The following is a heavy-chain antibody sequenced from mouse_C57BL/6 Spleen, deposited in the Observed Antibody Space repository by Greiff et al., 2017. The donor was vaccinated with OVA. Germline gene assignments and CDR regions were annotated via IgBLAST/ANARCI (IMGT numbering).Heavy chain of an antibody. J-gene: IGHJ3*01. CDR3: TRMVTTGAFAY. V-gene: IGHV1-15*01. D-gene: IGHD2-2*01. CDR1: GYTFTDYE. Sequence: VQLQQSGAELVRPGASVTLSCKASGYTFTDYEMHWVKQTPVHGLEWIGAIDPETGGTAYNQKFKGKAILTADKSSSTAYMELRSLTSEDSAVYYCTRMVTTGAFAYWGQGTLVTVSA. CDR2: IDPETGGT.